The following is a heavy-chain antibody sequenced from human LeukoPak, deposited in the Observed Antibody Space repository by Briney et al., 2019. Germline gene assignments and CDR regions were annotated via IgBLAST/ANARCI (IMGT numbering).Heavy chain of an antibody. V-gene: IGHV4-39*07. Sequence: SETLSLTCSVSGGSISSNGYYWGWIRQPPGKGLEWIGSIYYTGSTFDNPSLKSRVTISMDKSRNQLSLKLNSVTAADTAVYYCASNQWPSWYFDLWGRGTLVTVSA. J-gene: IGHJ2*01. CDR3: ASNQWPSWYFDL. D-gene: IGHD6-19*01. CDR2: IYYTGST. CDR1: GGSISSNGYY.